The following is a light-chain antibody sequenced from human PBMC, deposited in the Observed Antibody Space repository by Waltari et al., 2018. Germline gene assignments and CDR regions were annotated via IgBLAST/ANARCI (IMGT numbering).Light chain of an antibody. CDR2: EDN. CDR1: SSDVGSYNL. CDR3: CSYAGSAIWV. J-gene: IGLJ3*02. Sequence: QSALTQPASVSGSPGQSITISCTGTSSDVGSYNLVSWYQQHPGKAPKLMIYEDNKRPSGVSNRFPGSKSGNTASLTISGLQAEDEADYYCCSYAGSAIWVFGGGTKLTVL. V-gene: IGLV2-23*01.